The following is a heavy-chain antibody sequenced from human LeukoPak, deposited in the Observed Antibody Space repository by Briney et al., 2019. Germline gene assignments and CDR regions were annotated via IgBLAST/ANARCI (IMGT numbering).Heavy chain of an antibody. CDR1: RYTFTDYY. CDR2: VDPEDGET. CDR3: TTDPGIRGHDYSNY. D-gene: IGHD4-11*01. Sequence: AAVQVSRKVSRYTFTDYYIHWVQQAPAKGVEGMGLVDPEDGETIYAEKLQGRVTITADTSTDTAFRELSSLRSEDTAVYYCTTDPGIRGHDYSNYGGQGTLVTVSS. J-gene: IGHJ4*02. V-gene: IGHV1-69-2*01.